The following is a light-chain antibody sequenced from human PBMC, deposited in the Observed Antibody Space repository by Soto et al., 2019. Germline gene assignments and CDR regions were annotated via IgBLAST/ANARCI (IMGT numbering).Light chain of an antibody. CDR1: KNDVGFYDF. V-gene: IGLV2-8*01. Sequence: QSALTQPPSASGSPGQSVTISCTGTKNDVGFYDFVSWYQHHPGKAPRLIIYEVVQRPSGVPDRFSGSKPGNTASLTVSGLQAADEADYFCKSYAGSNTYVFGSGTKVTVL. CDR2: EVV. CDR3: KSYAGSNTYV. J-gene: IGLJ1*01.